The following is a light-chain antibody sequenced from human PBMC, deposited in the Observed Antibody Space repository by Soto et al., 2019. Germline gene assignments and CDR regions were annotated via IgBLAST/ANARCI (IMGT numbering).Light chain of an antibody. J-gene: IGKJ1*01. CDR1: QSISTW. CDR3: QQSYSTPWT. V-gene: IGKV1-5*03. Sequence: DIQMTQSPSTLSAFVGDRVTITCRASQSISTWLAWYQQKPGKAPKLLISEASNLASGVPSRFSGSGSGTEFTLTISGLQPDDFATYYCQQSYSTPWTFGQGTKVEIK. CDR2: EAS.